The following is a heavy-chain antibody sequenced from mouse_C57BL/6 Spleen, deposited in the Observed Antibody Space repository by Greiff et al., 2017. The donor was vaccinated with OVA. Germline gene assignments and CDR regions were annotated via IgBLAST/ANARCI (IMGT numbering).Heavy chain of an antibody. V-gene: IGHV1-22*01. CDR1: GYTFTDYN. Sequence: EVKLMASGPELVKPGASVKMSCKASGYTFTDYNMHWVKQSHGKSLEWIGYINPNNGGTSYNQKFKGKATLTVNKSSSTAYMELRSLTSEDSAVYYCARSYYGSSSFAYWGQGTLVTVSA. D-gene: IGHD1-1*01. CDR3: ARSYYGSSSFAY. CDR2: INPNNGGT. J-gene: IGHJ3*01.